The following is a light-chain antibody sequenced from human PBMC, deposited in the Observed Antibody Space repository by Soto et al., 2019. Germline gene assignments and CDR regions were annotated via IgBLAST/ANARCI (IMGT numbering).Light chain of an antibody. V-gene: IGKV1-39*01. CDR3: QQSSVTPRS. J-gene: IGKJ1*01. CDR1: QNINTD. CDR2: GAS. Sequence: DIRLTQFPSSLPASVGDRVTISCRASQNINTDLMWYQQKPGKAPNLLIYGASGLQNGVPSRFTGSGSGTEFTLTITGLQPEDFGTYYCQQSSVTPRSFGQGTKVEIK.